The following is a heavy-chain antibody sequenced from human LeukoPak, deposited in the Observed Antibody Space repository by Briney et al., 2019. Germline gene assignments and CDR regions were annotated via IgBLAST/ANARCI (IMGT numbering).Heavy chain of an antibody. D-gene: IGHD3-22*01. CDR1: GGSISSYY. CDR3: ARNFYASSGYYLDDFYFDF. Sequence: PSETLSLTCTVSGGSISSYYWSWIRQPPGKGLEWIGSIYYSGSTYYSPSLKSRVTMSVDTSTNQFSLKLISVTAADTALYYCARNFYASSGYYLDDFYFDFWGQGTLVTVSS. CDR2: IYYSGST. J-gene: IGHJ4*02. V-gene: IGHV4-59*04.